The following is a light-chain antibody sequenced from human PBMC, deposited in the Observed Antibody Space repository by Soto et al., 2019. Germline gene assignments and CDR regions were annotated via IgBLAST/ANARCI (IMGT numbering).Light chain of an antibody. Sequence: QSALTQDASVSGSPGQSITISCTGTSSDVGGYKYVSWYQQHPGKAPKLMIYDVFTRPSGVSNRFSGSKSGNTASLTISALQAEDEADYYCTSWTSTSTYVFGSGTKLTVL. CDR2: DVF. J-gene: IGLJ1*01. CDR1: SSDVGGYKY. V-gene: IGLV2-14*03. CDR3: TSWTSTSTYV.